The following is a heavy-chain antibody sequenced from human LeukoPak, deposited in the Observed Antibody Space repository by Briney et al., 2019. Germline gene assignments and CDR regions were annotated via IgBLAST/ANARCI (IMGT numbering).Heavy chain of an antibody. CDR3: VKEQGSGYYRSADY. V-gene: IGHV3-30*18. CDR1: VFTFNSCG. Sequence: GGSLRLSCAASVFTFNSCGMHCVRQAPGKGLEWVGVITYDGDIRYFEDSVKGRFTISRDTSKSTLYLQMNSLGAEDTAVYYCVKEQGSGYYRSADYWGQGTLVTVSS. D-gene: IGHD3-10*01. J-gene: IGHJ4*02. CDR2: ITYDGDIR.